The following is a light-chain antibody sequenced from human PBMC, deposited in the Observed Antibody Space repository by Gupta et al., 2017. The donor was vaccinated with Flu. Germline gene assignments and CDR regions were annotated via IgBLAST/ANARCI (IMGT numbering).Light chain of an antibody. CDR3: QQYNSDSSMYT. V-gene: IGKV1-5*03. J-gene: IGKJ2*01. CDR1: QSISSW. CDR2: KAS. Sequence: DIQMTQSPSTLSASVGDRVTITCRASQSISSWLAWYQQKPGKAPKLLIYKASSLESGVPSRFSGSGSGTEFTLTISSLQPDDFATYYCQQYNSDSSMYTFGQGTKLEIK.